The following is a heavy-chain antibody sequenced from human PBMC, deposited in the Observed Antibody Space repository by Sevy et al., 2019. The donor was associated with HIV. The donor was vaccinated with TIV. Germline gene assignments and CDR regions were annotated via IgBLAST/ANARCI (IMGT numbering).Heavy chain of an antibody. CDR2: IIPIFGTA. J-gene: IGHJ3*02. D-gene: IGHD1-26*01. CDR1: GGTFSSYA. CDR3: ARDPSSWELNAFDI. V-gene: IGHV1-69*13. Sequence: ASVKVSCKASGGTFSSYAISWVRQAPGQGLEWMGGIIPIFGTANYPQKFQGRVTITADESTSTAYMELSSLRSEDTAVYYCARDPSSWELNAFDIWGQGTMVTVSS.